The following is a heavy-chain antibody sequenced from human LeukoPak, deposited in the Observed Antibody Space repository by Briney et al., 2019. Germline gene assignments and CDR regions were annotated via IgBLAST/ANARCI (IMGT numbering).Heavy chain of an antibody. V-gene: IGHV3-33*01. CDR1: GFTFSSYG. D-gene: IGHD3-10*01. Sequence: PGGSLRLSCAASGFTFSSYGMHWVRQAPGKELEWVAGIWYDGSNKYYADSVKGRFTISRDNSKNTLYLQMNSLRAEDTAVYYCARDLYGYYGSGILGSWGQGTLVTVSS. CDR3: ARDLYGYYGSGILGS. J-gene: IGHJ5*02. CDR2: IWYDGSNK.